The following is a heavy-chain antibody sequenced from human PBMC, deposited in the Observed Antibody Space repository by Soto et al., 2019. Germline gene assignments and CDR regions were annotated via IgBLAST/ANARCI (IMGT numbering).Heavy chain of an antibody. CDR3: ARHSYIAARLLDY. Sequence: PXDSLTISGKGSGYSFTSYWISLVRQMPGKGLEWMGRIDPSDSYTNYSPSFQGHVTISADKSISTAYLQWSSLKASDTAMYYCARHSYIAARLLDYWGQGTLVTVSS. D-gene: IGHD6-6*01. J-gene: IGHJ4*02. CDR2: IDPSDSYT. V-gene: IGHV5-10-1*01. CDR1: GYSFTSYW.